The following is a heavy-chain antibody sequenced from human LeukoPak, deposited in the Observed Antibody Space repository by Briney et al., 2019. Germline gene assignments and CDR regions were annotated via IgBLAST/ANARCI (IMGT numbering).Heavy chain of an antibody. CDR2: MFYSGSP. J-gene: IGHJ3*02. CDR3: ARRRRLDILTGPSPFDI. Sequence: SSETLSLTCAVSGDSISGYYWTWVRQPPGKGLEWIGDMFYSGSPNYNPSLRSRVTILVEMSKHQFSLNLNSVTAADTAVYYCARRRRLDILTGPSPFDIWGQGTMVTVSS. D-gene: IGHD3-9*01. CDR1: GDSISGYY. V-gene: IGHV4-59*08.